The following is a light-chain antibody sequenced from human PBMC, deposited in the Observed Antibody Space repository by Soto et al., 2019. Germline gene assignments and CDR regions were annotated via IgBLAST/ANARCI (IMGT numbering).Light chain of an antibody. J-gene: IGKJ4*01. CDR1: QSVTYN. V-gene: IGKV3-15*01. CDR3: QQYKNWPPLT. Sequence: EIVMTQSPATLSVSPGETATLSCRASQSVTYNLAWYQQKPGQGPRLLIYGAFTRATRIPARFSGSGSGIEFTLTISSMQSEDFAVYYSQQYKNWPPLTFGGGKKVEIK. CDR2: GAF.